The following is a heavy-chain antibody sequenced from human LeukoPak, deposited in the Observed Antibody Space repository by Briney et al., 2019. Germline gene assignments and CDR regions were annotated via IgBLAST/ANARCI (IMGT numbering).Heavy chain of an antibody. V-gene: IGHV3-21*04. CDR3: AKDFGTIFGVVITYYFDY. Sequence: GGSLRLSCAASGFTFSSYSMNWVRQAPGKGLEWVSSISSSSSYIYYADSVKGRFTISRDNSKNTLYLQMNSLRAEDTAVYYCAKDFGTIFGVVITYYFDYWGQGTLVTVSS. CDR1: GFTFSSYS. J-gene: IGHJ4*02. CDR2: ISSSSSYI. D-gene: IGHD3-3*01.